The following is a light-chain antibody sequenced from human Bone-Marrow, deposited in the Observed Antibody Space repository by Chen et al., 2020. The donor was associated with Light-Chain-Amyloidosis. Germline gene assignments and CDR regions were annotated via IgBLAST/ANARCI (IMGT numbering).Light chain of an antibody. CDR2: EVT. V-gene: IGLV2-14*01. CDR1: SSDVGGDNH. J-gene: IGLJ1*01. CDR3: SSDTITNTLV. Sequence: QSALPHPPSVSGSPGQPTTIPCPGTSSDVGGDNHVSWYQQHPDKAPKLMIYEVTNRPSWVPDRFSGSKSDNTASLTISGLQTEDEADYFCSSDTITNTLVFGSGTRVTVL.